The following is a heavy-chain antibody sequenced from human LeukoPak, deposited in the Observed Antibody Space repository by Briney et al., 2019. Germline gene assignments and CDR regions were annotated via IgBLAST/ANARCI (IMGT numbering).Heavy chain of an antibody. CDR3: ARSDHGPEY. CDR2: INQDGSEK. J-gene: IGHJ4*02. V-gene: IGHV3-7*01. D-gene: IGHD5-24*01. Sequence: GGSLRVPCAASGFSFGSYWMNWVRQAPGKGLEWVAIINQDGSEKNYVDSVKGRFTMSRDNAKNSLYLQMNSLRAEDSSVYYCARSDHGPEYWGQGTRITVSS. CDR1: GFSFGSYW.